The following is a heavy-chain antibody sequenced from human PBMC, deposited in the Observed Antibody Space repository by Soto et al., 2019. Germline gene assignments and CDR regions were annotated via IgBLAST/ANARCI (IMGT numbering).Heavy chain of an antibody. CDR2: ISYDGSKK. Sequence: QVQLVESGGGVVHPGRSLRLSCAASGFTFSNYDMHWVRQAPGKGLEWVTVISYDGSKKYYADSVKGRFTISRDDSENTLYLQMNSLRPEDTAVYYCVKHSGQLPSYFDHWGQGTLVTVSS. J-gene: IGHJ4*02. CDR3: VKHSGQLPSYFDH. CDR1: GFTFSNYD. D-gene: IGHD2-2*01. V-gene: IGHV3-30*18.